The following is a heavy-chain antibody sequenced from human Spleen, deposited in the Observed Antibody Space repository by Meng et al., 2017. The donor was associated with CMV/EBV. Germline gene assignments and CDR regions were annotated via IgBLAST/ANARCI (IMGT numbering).Heavy chain of an antibody. CDR3: AKEELIYDFWSGYYGEPWFDP. CDR2: IYSGGSST. D-gene: IGHD3-3*01. V-gene: IGHV3-53*05. J-gene: IGHJ5*02. CDR1: GFTVSSNY. Sequence: GGSLRLSCAASGFTVSSNYMSWVRQAPGKGLEWVSVIYSGGSSTYYADSVKGRFTISRDNAKNSLYLQMNSLRAEDTALYYCAKEELIYDFWSGYYGEPWFDPWGQGTLVTVSS.